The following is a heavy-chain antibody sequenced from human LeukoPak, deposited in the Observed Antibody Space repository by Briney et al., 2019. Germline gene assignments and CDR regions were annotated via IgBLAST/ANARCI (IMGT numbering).Heavy chain of an antibody. D-gene: IGHD3-9*01. CDR3: ARKFYDILTGYYSNWFDP. CDR1: GGTFSSYA. J-gene: IGHJ5*02. V-gene: IGHV1-69*04. Sequence: SVKVSCKASGGTFSSYAISWVRQAPGQGLEWMGRIIPILGIANYAQKFQGRVTITADKSTSTAYKELSSLRSEDTAVYYCARKFYDILTGYYSNWFDPWGQGTLVTVSS. CDR2: IIPILGIA.